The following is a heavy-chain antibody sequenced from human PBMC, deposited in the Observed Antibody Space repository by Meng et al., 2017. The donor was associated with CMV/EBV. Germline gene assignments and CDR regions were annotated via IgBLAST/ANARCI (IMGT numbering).Heavy chain of an antibody. D-gene: IGHD2-2*03. V-gene: IGHV3-9*01. CDR2: INWNSGDI. CDR3: AKDIRGYWYSLEY. CDR1: GFTFDDYA. J-gene: IGHJ4*02. Sequence: SLKISCAASGFTFDDYAMHWVRQAPGKGLEWVSGINWNSGDIGYADSVKGRFTISRDNAKNSLYLQMNSLRYEDTALYYCAKDIRGYWYSLEYWGQGTLVTVSS.